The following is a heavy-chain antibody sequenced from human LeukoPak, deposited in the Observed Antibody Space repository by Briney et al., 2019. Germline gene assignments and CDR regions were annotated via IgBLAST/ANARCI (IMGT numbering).Heavy chain of an antibody. CDR3: AKDRVWRQLVVNEEGYNWFDP. CDR1: GFTFSSYG. Sequence: PGGSLRLSCAASGFTFSSYGMHWVRQAPGKGLEWVAFIRYDGSNKYYADSVKGRFTISRDNSKNTLYLQMNSLRAEDTAVYYCAKDRVWRQLVVNEEGYNWFDPWGQGTLVTVSS. CDR2: IRYDGSNK. J-gene: IGHJ5*02. V-gene: IGHV3-30*02. D-gene: IGHD6-6*01.